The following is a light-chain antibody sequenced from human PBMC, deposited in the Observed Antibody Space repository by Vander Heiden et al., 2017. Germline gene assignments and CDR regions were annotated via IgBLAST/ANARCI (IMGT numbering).Light chain of an antibody. V-gene: IGKV1-5*03. Sequence: DIQMTQSPSTLSASVGDRVTITCRASQSIKIWLAWFQQKPGKAPKLLIYKASNLESGVPSRFSGSGSGTDFTLTISSLQPDDFATYYCQQYDSYSVYTFGQGTKLEIK. CDR2: KAS. CDR1: QSIKIW. J-gene: IGKJ2*01. CDR3: QQYDSYSVYT.